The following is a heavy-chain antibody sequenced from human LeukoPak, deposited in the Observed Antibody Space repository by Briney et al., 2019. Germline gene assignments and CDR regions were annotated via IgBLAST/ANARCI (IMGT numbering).Heavy chain of an antibody. CDR3: ARGPYSYDSSGAFDI. J-gene: IGHJ3*02. CDR1: GGSISNKY. D-gene: IGHD3-22*01. Sequence: PSETLSLTCTVSGGSISNKYWSWIRQPPGKGLEWIGYIYYSGSTNYNPSLKSRVTILVDTSKNQVSLKLSSVTAADTAVYFCARGPYSYDSSGAFDIWGQGTMVTVSS. V-gene: IGHV4-59*01. CDR2: IYYSGST.